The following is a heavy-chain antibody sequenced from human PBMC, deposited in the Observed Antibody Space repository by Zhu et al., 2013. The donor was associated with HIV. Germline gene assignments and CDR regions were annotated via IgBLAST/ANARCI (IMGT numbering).Heavy chain of an antibody. CDR3: ARDKSYYDSSGSDYYYGMDV. V-gene: IGHV4-59*02. CDR2: IYYDGRT. J-gene: IGHJ6*02. CDR1: GGSVSSYY. Sequence: QVQLQESGPGLVKPSETLSLTCTVSGGSVSSYYWSWIRQAPGRGLEWIGYIYYDGRTNYNPSLRNRVSMSVDTSKNQVSLKLTSVTAADTAIYFXARDKSYYDSSGSDYYYGMDVWGQGTTVTVSS. D-gene: IGHD3-22*01.